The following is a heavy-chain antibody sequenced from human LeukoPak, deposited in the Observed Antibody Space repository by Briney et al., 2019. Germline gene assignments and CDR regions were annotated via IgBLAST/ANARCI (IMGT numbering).Heavy chain of an antibody. V-gene: IGHV3-7*04. Sequence: GGSLRLSCAASGFTFSSYWMSWIRQAPGKGLEWVANIKQDGSDKYYVDSVKGRFTIPRDNAKNSLYLQMNGLRAEDTAVYYCAREGAGTFDYWGQGTLVTVSS. D-gene: IGHD1-1*01. CDR2: IKQDGSDK. CDR3: AREGAGTFDY. J-gene: IGHJ4*02. CDR1: GFTFSSYW.